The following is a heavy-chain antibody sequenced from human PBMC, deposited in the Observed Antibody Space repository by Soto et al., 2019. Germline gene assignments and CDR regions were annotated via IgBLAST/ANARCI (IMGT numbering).Heavy chain of an antibody. D-gene: IGHD4-17*01. Sequence: GSLRLSCAASGFTFSGYGMHWVRQAPGTGLEWVAVISYDGSKYYADSVKSRFTISRDNSKNTLYLQINSLRPEDKAVYYCAKDFTPWFGDYFYYYNGMDVWSRGTTGTVAS. CDR3: AKDFTPWFGDYFYYYNGMDV. CDR2: ISYDGSK. V-gene: IGHV3-30*18. CDR1: GFTFSGYG. J-gene: IGHJ6*02.